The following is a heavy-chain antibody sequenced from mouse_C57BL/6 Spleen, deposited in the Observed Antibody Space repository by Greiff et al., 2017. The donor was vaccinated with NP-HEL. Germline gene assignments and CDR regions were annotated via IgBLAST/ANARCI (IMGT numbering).Heavy chain of an antibody. Sequence: EVKLMESGGGLVKPGGSLKLSCAASGFTFSDYGMHWVRQAPEKGLEWVAYISSGSSTIYYADTVKGRFTISRDNAKNTLFLQMTSLRSEDTAMYYCARRDGLYYYAMDYWGQGTSVTVSS. CDR3: ARRDGLYYYAMDY. D-gene: IGHD2-3*01. CDR2: ISSGSSTI. CDR1: GFTFSDYG. V-gene: IGHV5-17*01. J-gene: IGHJ4*01.